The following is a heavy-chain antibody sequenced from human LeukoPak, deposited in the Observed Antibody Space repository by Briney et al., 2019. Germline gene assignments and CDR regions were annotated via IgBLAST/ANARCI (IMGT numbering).Heavy chain of an antibody. CDR2: ISAYNGNT. J-gene: IGHJ6*03. CDR3: AKEAGSLWELLGYYYYMDV. D-gene: IGHD1-26*01. V-gene: IGHV1-18*01. CDR1: GYTFTSYD. Sequence: ASVKVSCKASGYTFTSYDINWVRQATGQGLEWMGWISAYNGNTNYAQKLQGRVTMTTDTSTSTAYMELRSLRSDDTAVYYCAKEAGSLWELLGYYYYMDVWGKGTTVTVSS.